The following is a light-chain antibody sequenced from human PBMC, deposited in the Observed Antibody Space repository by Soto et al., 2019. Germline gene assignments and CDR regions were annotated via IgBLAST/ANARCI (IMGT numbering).Light chain of an antibody. Sequence: EIVLTQSPGTLSLSPGERATLSCRASQSVKSSYLAWYQQKPGQAPRLLIYGASSRATGIPDRFSCSGSGTDFTLTISRLEPEDFAVYYCQQYGSSLYTSGQGTKLEIK. V-gene: IGKV3-20*01. CDR3: QQYGSSLYT. CDR2: GAS. CDR1: QSVKSSY. J-gene: IGKJ2*01.